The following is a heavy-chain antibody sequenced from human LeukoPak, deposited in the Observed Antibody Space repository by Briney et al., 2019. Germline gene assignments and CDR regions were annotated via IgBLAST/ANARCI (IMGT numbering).Heavy chain of an antibody. Sequence: PSQTLSLTSTVSGGSISSGSYYWSWIRQPAGKGLEWIGRIYTSGSTNYNPSLKSRVTISVDTSKNQFSLKLSSVTAADTAVYYCARVAGGLYDWFDPWGQGTLVTVSS. J-gene: IGHJ5*02. V-gene: IGHV4-61*02. CDR2: IYTSGST. CDR1: GGSISSGSYY. D-gene: IGHD3-16*01. CDR3: ARVAGGLYDWFDP.